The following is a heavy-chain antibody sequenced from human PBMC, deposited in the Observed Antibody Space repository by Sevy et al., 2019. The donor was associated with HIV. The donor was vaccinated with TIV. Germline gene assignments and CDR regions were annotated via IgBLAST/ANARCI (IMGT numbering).Heavy chain of an antibody. CDR3: ASANWASRDGFDV. Sequence: ASVKVSCKASGYTFTAYYMHWVRQAPGQRLEWMGWVNLNNGGTNCAQKFQGRVTMTRDTSSSTVYMEVSRLGSDDTAVYYSASANWASRDGFDVWGQGTLVTVSS. CDR2: VNLNNGGT. D-gene: IGHD7-27*01. CDR1: GYTFTAYY. J-gene: IGHJ3*01. V-gene: IGHV1-2*02.